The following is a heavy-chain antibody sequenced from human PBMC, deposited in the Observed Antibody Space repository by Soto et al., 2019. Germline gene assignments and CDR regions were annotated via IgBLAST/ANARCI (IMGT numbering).Heavy chain of an antibody. CDR3: ARSGYSYGYAIFDY. CDR1: GGSISSGGYY. J-gene: IGHJ4*02. D-gene: IGHD5-18*01. V-gene: IGHV4-31*03. Sequence: SETLSLTCTVSGGSISSGGYYWSWIRQHPGKGLEWIGYIYYSGSTYYNPSLKSRVTISVDTSKNQFSLKLSSVTAADTAVYYCARSGYSYGYAIFDYWGQGTLVTVSS. CDR2: IYYSGST.